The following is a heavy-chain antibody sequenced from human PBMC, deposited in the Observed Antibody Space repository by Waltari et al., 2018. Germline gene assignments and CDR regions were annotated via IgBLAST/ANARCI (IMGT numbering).Heavy chain of an antibody. J-gene: IGHJ4*02. V-gene: IGHV4-39*01. Sequence: QLQLQESGPGLVKPSETLSLTCSLSGGSISSSSFFWGWIRQPPGKGLEWIVSLYYTGNTYYNPSLKSRVTISADTSKNQFSLKLSSVTAADTAVYYCARHMPYYDSIYYFDYWGQGTLVTVSS. CDR3: ARHMPYYDSIYYFDY. CDR1: GGSISSSSFF. D-gene: IGHD3-3*01. CDR2: LYYTGNT.